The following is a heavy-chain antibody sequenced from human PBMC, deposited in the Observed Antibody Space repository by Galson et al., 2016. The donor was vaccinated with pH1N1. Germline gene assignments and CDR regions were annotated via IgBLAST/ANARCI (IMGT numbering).Heavy chain of an antibody. Sequence: SLRLSCAASGFTFSRSGMHWVRQAPGKGLEWVATIWHDGSSEYYADSVKGRFTISRDNSKNTLYLQMNSLGAEDTAVYYCAKLASYSTSSVASYFDSWGQGTLVTVSS. D-gene: IGHD6-6*01. V-gene: IGHV3-30*02. CDR1: GFTFSRSG. J-gene: IGHJ4*02. CDR2: IWHDGSSE. CDR3: AKLASYSTSSVASYFDS.